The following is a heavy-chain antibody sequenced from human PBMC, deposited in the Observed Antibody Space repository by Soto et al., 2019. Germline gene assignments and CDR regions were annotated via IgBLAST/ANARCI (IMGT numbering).Heavy chain of an antibody. Sequence: GASVKVSCKASGGTFSSYAISWVRQAPGQGLEWMGGIIPIFGTANYAQKFQGRVTITADESTSTAYMELSSLRSEDTAVYYCAAYVVVTKGLFDYWGQGTLVTVSS. D-gene: IGHD2-21*01. V-gene: IGHV1-69*13. CDR3: AAYVVVTKGLFDY. J-gene: IGHJ4*02. CDR2: IIPIFGTA. CDR1: GGTFSSYA.